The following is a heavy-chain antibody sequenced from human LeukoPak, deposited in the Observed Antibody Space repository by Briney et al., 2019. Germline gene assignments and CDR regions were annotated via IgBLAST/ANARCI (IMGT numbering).Heavy chain of an antibody. CDR3: ARWAYYYGSGSL. J-gene: IGHJ4*02. D-gene: IGHD3-10*01. CDR2: IKQDVSEK. Sequence: GGSLRLSCAASGFTFSSYSMGCGRQAPGKRLEWVASIKQDVSEKYSVASVTGGFTIYRDKATNSMSLQMKTLRAEETAVYYCARWAYYYGSGSLWGQGTLVTVSS. V-gene: IGHV3-7*01. CDR1: GFTFSSYS.